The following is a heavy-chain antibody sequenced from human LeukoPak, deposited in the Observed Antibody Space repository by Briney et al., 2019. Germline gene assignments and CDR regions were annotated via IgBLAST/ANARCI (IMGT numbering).Heavy chain of an antibody. V-gene: IGHV3-7*01. Sequence: GGSLRLSCTASGFNFNNYWMTWVRQAPGKGLEWVANIKQDGSEKSYLDSVKGRFTISRDNAKNSLYLQMNSLRVEDTAVYYCARLYRRSGWNHDYWGQGTLVTVSS. J-gene: IGHJ4*02. CDR3: ARLYRRSGWNHDY. D-gene: IGHD1-1*01. CDR1: GFNFNNYW. CDR2: IKQDGSEK.